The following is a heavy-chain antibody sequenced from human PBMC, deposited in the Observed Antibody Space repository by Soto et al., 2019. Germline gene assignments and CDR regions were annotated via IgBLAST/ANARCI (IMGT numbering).Heavy chain of an antibody. CDR1: GYTFTSYG. V-gene: IGHV1-18*01. D-gene: IGHD3-10*01. Sequence: APVKVSCKASGYTFTSYGISWVRQAPGQGLEWMGWISAYNGNTNYAQKLQGRVTMTTDTSTSTAYMELRSLRSYDTAVYYCGLGEYFLTLVENRFEPWGQGTLVTVSS. J-gene: IGHJ5*02. CDR3: GLGEYFLTLVENRFEP. CDR2: ISAYNGNT.